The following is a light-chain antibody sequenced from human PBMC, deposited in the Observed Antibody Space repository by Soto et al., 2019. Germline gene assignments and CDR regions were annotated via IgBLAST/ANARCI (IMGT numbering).Light chain of an antibody. V-gene: IGLV2-14*01. J-gene: IGLJ1*01. CDR2: EVR. Sequence: QSALTQPASVSGSPGQSIIISCTGTSSDVGGYNYVSWYQHHPGKAPKLIIYEVRNRPSGVSNRFSGSKSGDTASLTISGLQAEDEADYYCSSYTSSSALYVFGTGTKVTLL. CDR1: SSDVGGYNY. CDR3: SSYTSSSALYV.